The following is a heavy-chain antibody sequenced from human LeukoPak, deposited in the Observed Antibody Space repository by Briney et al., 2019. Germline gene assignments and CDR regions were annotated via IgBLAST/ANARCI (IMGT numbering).Heavy chain of an antibody. D-gene: IGHD2-21*02. CDR1: GFTFSSYS. V-gene: IGHV3-48*04. Sequence: GGSLRLSCAASGFTFSSYSMNWVRQAPGKGLEWVSYISSSSSTIYYADSVKGRFTISRDNAKNSLFLQMNSLRADDTAVYYCARALGDCYFDYWGQGTLVTVSS. CDR2: ISSSSSTI. J-gene: IGHJ4*02. CDR3: ARALGDCYFDY.